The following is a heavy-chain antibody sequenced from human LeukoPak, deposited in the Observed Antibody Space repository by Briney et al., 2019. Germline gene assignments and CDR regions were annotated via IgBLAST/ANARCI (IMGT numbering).Heavy chain of an antibody. CDR2: IYYSGST. D-gene: IGHD6-19*01. J-gene: IGHJ4*02. V-gene: IGHV4-39*01. Sequence: SETLSLTCTVSGGSISSSSYYWGWVRQPPGKGLEWIGSIYYSGSTYYNPSLKSRVTISVDTSKNQFSLKLSSVTAADTAVYYCARMGPRIAVAVPFDYWGQGTLVTVSS. CDR3: ARMGPRIAVAVPFDY. CDR1: GGSISSSSYY.